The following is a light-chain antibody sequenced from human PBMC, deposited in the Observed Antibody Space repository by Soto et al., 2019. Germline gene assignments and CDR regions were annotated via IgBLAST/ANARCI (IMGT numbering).Light chain of an antibody. CDR3: QQYSGPWRT. Sequence: DTQMTQSTSTLSASVGDRVTITCRASQSISSWLAWYQQKPGNAPKLLIYKASSLESGVPSRFSGSGSGTEFTLTISSLQPDDFATYYCQQYSGPWRTFGQGTKVAIK. V-gene: IGKV1-5*03. CDR1: QSISSW. J-gene: IGKJ1*01. CDR2: KAS.